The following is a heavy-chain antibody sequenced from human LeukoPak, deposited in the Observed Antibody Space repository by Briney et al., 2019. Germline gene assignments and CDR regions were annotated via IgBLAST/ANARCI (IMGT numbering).Heavy chain of an antibody. CDR1: TGSISGYY. CDR3: ARSYCVSDCLAFDI. D-gene: IGHD2-21*02. CDR2: IYGSGST. J-gene: IGHJ3*02. V-gene: IGHV4-4*07. Sequence: SETLSLTCTVSTGSISGYYWGWIRQPAGKGLEWIGRIYGSGSTNYNPSLKSRVTTSVDTSKSQFSLNLSSVTAADTAVYYCARSYCVSDCLAFDIWGQGTMVTVSS.